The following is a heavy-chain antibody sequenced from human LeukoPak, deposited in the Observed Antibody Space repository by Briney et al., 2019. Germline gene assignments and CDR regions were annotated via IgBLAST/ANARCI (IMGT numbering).Heavy chain of an antibody. J-gene: IGHJ4*02. CDR1: GYTFTSYG. Sequence: ASVKVSCKASGYTFTSYGINWLRQAPGQGLEWMGRSSLNNVNKNYIEKLQGRVTMTTDTSTSTAHMELRSLRPDDTAVYYCARDRSPLNGGYSEGEVFDCWGQGTLVTVSS. V-gene: IGHV1-18*01. CDR3: ARDRSPLNGGYSEGEVFDC. D-gene: IGHD5-12*01. CDR2: SSLNNVNK.